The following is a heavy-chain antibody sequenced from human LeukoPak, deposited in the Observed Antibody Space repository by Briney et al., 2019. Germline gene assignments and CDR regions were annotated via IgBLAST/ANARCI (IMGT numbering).Heavy chain of an antibody. CDR2: VYPSGRT. Sequence: SETLSLTCTVSGGSISTYYWSWIRQPAGKGLEWIGRVYPSGRTSYNPSLENRVTMSVDTSKKQFSPKLRSVTAADTAVYYCASGGRISAANWFDPWGQGTLVTVSS. J-gene: IGHJ5*02. D-gene: IGHD6-13*01. CDR1: GGSISTYY. CDR3: ASGGRISAANWFDP. V-gene: IGHV4-4*07.